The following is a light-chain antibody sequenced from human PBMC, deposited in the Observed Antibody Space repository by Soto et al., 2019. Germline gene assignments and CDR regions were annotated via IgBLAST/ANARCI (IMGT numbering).Light chain of an antibody. CDR2: KAS. Sequence: DIQMTQSPSTLSASIGDRVTITCWASQHITTWLAWYQQKPGEAPKLLISKASTLESGIPSRFSGSGSGTEFTLTITSLQPDDFATYYGQQYNNYGVTVGQGTKLEMK. CDR1: QHITTW. J-gene: IGKJ2*01. V-gene: IGKV1-5*03. CDR3: QQYNNYGVT.